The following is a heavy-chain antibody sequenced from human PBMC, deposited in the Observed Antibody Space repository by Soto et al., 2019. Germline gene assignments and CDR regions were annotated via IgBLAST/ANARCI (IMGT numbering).Heavy chain of an antibody. Sequence: SVKVSCKASGCTFSSYTIIWVRQAPGQGLEWMGRIIPILGIANYAQKFQGRVTITADKSTSTAYMELSSLRSEDTAVYYCARNSYDSSGPSDYWGQGTLVIVSS. CDR1: GCTFSSYT. V-gene: IGHV1-69*02. J-gene: IGHJ4*02. CDR3: ARNSYDSSGPSDY. CDR2: IIPILGIA. D-gene: IGHD3-22*01.